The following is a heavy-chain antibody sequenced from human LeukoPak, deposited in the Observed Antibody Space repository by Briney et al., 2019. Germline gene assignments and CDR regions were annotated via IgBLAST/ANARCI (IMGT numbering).Heavy chain of an antibody. D-gene: IGHD2-2*02. CDR1: GSTFSSFW. J-gene: IGHJ4*02. V-gene: IGHV3-7*05. Sequence: GGSLRLSCAASGSTFSSFWMSWVRQAPGKGLEWVANIKRDGGDKNYVDSVKGRFSISRDNAKNSLYLHMNSLRAEDTAVYYCARGDEYTTSPWGQGTLVTVSS. CDR2: IKRDGGDK. CDR3: ARGDEYTTSP.